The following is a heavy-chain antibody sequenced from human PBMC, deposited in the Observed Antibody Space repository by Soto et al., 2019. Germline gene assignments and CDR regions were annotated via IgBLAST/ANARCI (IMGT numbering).Heavy chain of an antibody. CDR1: GFMFSTFA. CDR2: ISAGGSST. Sequence: GGSLRLSCEASGFMFSTFAMNWVRQAPGKGLEWVAGISAGGSSTTYADSVKGRFTVSRDNGKKTLYLEMNALRAEDTAVYFCAKDRRTGVVSKGSGMDVWGPGNTVTVSS. J-gene: IGHJ6*02. CDR3: AKDRRTGVVSKGSGMDV. V-gene: IGHV3-23*01. D-gene: IGHD3-3*01.